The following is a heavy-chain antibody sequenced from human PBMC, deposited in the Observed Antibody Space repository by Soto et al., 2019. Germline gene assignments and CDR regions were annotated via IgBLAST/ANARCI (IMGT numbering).Heavy chain of an antibody. D-gene: IGHD6-13*01. CDR3: ARHDPYIAAAGPYYFDY. CDR1: GYSFTSYW. V-gene: IGHV5-51*01. CDR2: IYPGDSDT. J-gene: IGHJ4*02. Sequence: GESLKISCKGSGYSFTSYWIGWVRQMPGKGLEWMGIIYPGDSDTRYSPSFQGQVTISADKSISTAYLQWSSLKASDTAMYYCARHDPYIAAAGPYYFDYWGQGTLVTVSS.